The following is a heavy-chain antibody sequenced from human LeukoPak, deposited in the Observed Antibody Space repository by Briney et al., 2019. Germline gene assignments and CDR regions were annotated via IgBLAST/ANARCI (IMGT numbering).Heavy chain of an antibody. CDR2: INPNSGGT. J-gene: IGHJ4*02. CDR1: GYTFTGYY. CDR3: ARDKASYDSSGYYYYSDY. Sequence: ASVKVSCKASGYTFTGYYMHWVRQAPGQGLEWMGWINPNSGGTNYAQKFQGRVTMTRDTSISTAYVELSRLRSDDTAVYYCARDKASYDSSGYYYYSDYWGQGTLVTVPS. V-gene: IGHV1-2*02. D-gene: IGHD3-22*01.